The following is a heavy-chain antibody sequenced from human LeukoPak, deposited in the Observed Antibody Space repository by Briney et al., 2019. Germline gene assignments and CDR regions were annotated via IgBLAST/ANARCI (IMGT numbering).Heavy chain of an antibody. J-gene: IGHJ6*02. CDR3: ARSDIVVVPAAIGWYYGVDV. V-gene: IGHV1-18*01. D-gene: IGHD2-2*02. Sequence: ASVKVSCKASGYTFTSYGISWVRQAPGQGLEWMGWISAYNGNTNYAQELQGRVTMTTDTSTSTAYMELRSLRSDDTAVYYCARSDIVVVPAAIGWYYGVDVWGQGTTVTVSS. CDR2: ISAYNGNT. CDR1: GYTFTSYG.